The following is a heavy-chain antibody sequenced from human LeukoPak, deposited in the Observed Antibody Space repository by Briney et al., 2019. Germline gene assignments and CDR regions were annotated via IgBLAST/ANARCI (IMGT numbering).Heavy chain of an antibody. CDR3: ARGRAGRSSPFDY. Sequence: GGSLRLSCAASGFTFSSYDMHWVRQATGKGLEWVSAIGTAGDTYYPGSVKGRFTISRENAKNSLYLQMNSLRAGDTAVYYCARGRAGRSSPFDYWGQGTLVTVSS. CDR1: GFTFSSYD. V-gene: IGHV3-13*01. J-gene: IGHJ4*02. CDR2: IGTAGDT. D-gene: IGHD6-13*01.